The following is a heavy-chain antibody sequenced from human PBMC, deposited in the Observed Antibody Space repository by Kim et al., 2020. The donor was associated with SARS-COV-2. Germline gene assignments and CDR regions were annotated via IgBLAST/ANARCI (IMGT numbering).Heavy chain of an antibody. CDR3: ARDRTSYYYGRAPAV. V-gene: IGHV4-38-2*02. CDR2: IYHSGST. Sequence: SETLSLTCTVSGYSISSGYYWGWIRQPPGKGLEWIGSIYHSGSTYYNPSLKSRVTISVDTSKNHFSLKLSSVTAADTAVYYCARDRTSYYYGRAPAVWG. D-gene: IGHD3-10*01. CDR1: GYSISSGYY. J-gene: IGHJ6*02.